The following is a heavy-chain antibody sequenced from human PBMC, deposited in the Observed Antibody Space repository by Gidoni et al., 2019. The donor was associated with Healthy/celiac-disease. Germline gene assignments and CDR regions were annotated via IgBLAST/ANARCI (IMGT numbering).Heavy chain of an antibody. CDR3: ARDFMAGSYQEGSAFDI. V-gene: IGHV3-30-3*01. CDR2: ISYDGSNQ. Sequence: QVQLVESGGGVVQPGRSLRLSCAASGFPFRSYAMHWVRQAPGKGREWVAVISYDGSNQYYADSVKGRFTISRDNSKNTLYLQMNSLRAEDTAVYYCARDFMAGSYQEGSAFDIWGQGTMVTVSS. CDR1: GFPFRSYA. J-gene: IGHJ3*02. D-gene: IGHD3-16*02.